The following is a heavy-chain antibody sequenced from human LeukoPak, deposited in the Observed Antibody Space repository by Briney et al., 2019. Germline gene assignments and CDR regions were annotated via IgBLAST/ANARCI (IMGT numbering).Heavy chain of an antibody. CDR3: ARGVRGVMGWFDP. CDR2: IYYSGST. Sequence: PLQTLSLTCTVSGGSISSGDYYWSWIRQPPGKGLEWIGYIYYSGSTYYNPSLKSRVTISVDTSKNQFSLKLSSVTAADTAVYYCARGVRGVMGWFDPWGQGTLVTVSS. CDR1: GGSISSGDYY. V-gene: IGHV4-30-4*01. D-gene: IGHD3-10*01. J-gene: IGHJ5*02.